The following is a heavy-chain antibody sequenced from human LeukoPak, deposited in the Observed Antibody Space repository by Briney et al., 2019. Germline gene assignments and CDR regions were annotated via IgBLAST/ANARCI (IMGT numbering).Heavy chain of an antibody. D-gene: IGHD2-2*01. CDR1: GGSISSSSYY. V-gene: IGHV4-39*01. CDR3: ARAIVVVPAAMKYFDY. CDR2: IYYSGST. J-gene: IGHJ4*02. Sequence: SETLSLTCTVSGGSISSSSYYWGWIRQPPGKGLEWFGSIYYSGSTYYNPSLKSRVTISVDTSKNQFSLKLSSVTAADTALYYSARAIVVVPAAMKYFDYWGQGTLVTVSS.